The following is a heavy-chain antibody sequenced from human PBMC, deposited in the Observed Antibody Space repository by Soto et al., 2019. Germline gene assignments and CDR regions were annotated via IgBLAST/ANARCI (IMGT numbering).Heavy chain of an antibody. V-gene: IGHV1-3*01. CDR1: GYTFTSYA. J-gene: IGHJ6*02. D-gene: IGHD2-15*01. Sequence: ASVKVSCKASGYTFTSYAMHWVRQAPGQRLEWTGWINAGNGNTKYSQKFQGRVTITRDTSASTAYMELSSLRSEDTAVYYCARDNGGYCSGGSCCHLQPRPYGMDVWGQGTTVTVSS. CDR3: ARDNGGYCSGGSCCHLQPRPYGMDV. CDR2: INAGNGNT.